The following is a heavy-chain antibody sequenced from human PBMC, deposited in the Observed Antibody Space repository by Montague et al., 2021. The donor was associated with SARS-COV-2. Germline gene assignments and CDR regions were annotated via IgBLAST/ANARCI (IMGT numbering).Heavy chain of an antibody. CDR1: GGSISSSSYY. Sequence: SETLSLTCTVSGGSISSSSYYWGWIRQPPGKGLEYIGTIYYSGSSYYNPSLKSRVAMSVDTSKNQFSLKLDSVTAADTAVYYCARVGGGRTFYYWGQGILVTVSS. D-gene: IGHD3-16*01. CDR2: IYYSGSS. V-gene: IGHV4-39*07. CDR3: ARVGGGRTFYY. J-gene: IGHJ4*02.